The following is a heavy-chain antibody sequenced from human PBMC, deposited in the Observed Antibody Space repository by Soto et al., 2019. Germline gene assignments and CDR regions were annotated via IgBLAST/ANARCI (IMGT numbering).Heavy chain of an antibody. V-gene: IGHV3-74*01. J-gene: IGHJ6*03. CDR2: INSDGSSR. CDR3: ARGTSERITNFYYYYYMDV. CDR1: GFTLSSYW. Sequence: GGSLRLSCVASGFTLSSYWMHWVRQAPGKGLVWVSRINSDGSSRTYADSVRGRLTISRDNAKNTLYLQMNSLRAEDTAVYYCARGTSERITNFYYYYYMDVWGKGTTVTVSS. D-gene: IGHD3-3*01.